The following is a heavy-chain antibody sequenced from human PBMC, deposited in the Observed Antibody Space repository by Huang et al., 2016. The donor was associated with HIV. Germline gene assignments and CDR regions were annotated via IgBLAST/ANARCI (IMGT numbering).Heavy chain of an antibody. CDR2: LNRSSSA. CDR1: GGSLSGSY. Sequence: QVQLQQWGAGLLKPSETPSLTSGVVGGSLSGSYWSGIRQPPGKGLEWIGELNRSSSANYHPSLKTGVFMAPDTSKNQVSLGRASVTAADTAVYFCARVMMPSDGYFPTHAFGLWGQGSLGTGSS. CDR3: ARVMMPSDGYFPTHAFGL. D-gene: IGHD5-18*01. J-gene: IGHJ4*02. V-gene: IGHV4-34*01.